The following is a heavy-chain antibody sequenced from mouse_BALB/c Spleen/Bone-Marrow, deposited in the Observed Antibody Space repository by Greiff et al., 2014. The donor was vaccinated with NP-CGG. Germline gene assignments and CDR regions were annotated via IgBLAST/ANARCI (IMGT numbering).Heavy chain of an antibody. J-gene: IGHJ4*01. Sequence: EVQVVESGGGLVKPGGSLKLSCAVSGFTFSDYYMYWVRQNPEKRLEWVATINDGGSYTYYPDSVKGRFTISRDNAKNNLYLQMSSLKSEDTAMYYCARDGNFAMDYRGQGTSVTVSS. D-gene: IGHD2-1*01. V-gene: IGHV5-4*02. CDR2: INDGGSYT. CDR3: ARDGNFAMDY. CDR1: GFTFSDYY.